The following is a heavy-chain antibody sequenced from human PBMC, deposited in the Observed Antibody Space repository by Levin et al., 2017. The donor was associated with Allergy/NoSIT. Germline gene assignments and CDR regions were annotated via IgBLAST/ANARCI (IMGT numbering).Heavy chain of an antibody. V-gene: IGHV3-9*01. D-gene: IGHD2-2*01. Sequence: PGGSLRLSCAVSGFSFDDYAMHWVRQAPGKGLEWVSGISWNSGSIIYSDSVKGRFTISRDNAKNSLSLQMNSLRVEATALYYCAKMDCSSINCYPDFWGQGTRVTVSS. J-gene: IGHJ4*02. CDR2: ISWNSGSI. CDR3: AKMDCSSINCYPDF. CDR1: GFSFDDYA.